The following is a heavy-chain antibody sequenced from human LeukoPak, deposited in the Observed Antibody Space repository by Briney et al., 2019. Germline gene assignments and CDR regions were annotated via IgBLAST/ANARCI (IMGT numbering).Heavy chain of an antibody. Sequence: LSGGSLRLSCAASGFTFSNDWMSWVRQAPGKGQEWVANIKQDGSEKYYVASVKGRFTISRDNAKNSLYLQMNSLRAEDTAVYYCASGRSYSGSFHFDYWGQGTLVTVSA. V-gene: IGHV3-7*01. D-gene: IGHD1-26*01. J-gene: IGHJ4*02. CDR1: GFTFSNDW. CDR3: ASGRSYSGSFHFDY. CDR2: IKQDGSEK.